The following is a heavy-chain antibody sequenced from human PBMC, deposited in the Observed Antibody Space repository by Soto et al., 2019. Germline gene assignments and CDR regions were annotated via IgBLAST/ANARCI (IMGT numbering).Heavy chain of an antibody. V-gene: IGHV4-59*08. Sequence: QVQLQESGPGLVKPSETLSLTCTVSGGSISSYYWSWIRQPPGKGLEWIGYIYYSGSTNYNPSLKGRVTISVDTSKNQFSLKLSSVTAADPAVYYCASHYRPSWPYDWGQGTLVTVSS. CDR1: GGSISSYY. CDR2: IYYSGST. CDR3: ASHYRPSWPYD. J-gene: IGHJ4*02. D-gene: IGHD2-2*01.